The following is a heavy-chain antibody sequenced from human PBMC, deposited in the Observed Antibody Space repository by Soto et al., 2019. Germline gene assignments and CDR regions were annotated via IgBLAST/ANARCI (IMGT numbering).Heavy chain of an antibody. CDR3: ARDYCSGGSCYGMDV. D-gene: IGHD2-15*01. CDR1: GFTFSTYG. V-gene: IGHV3-30*03. CDR2: MSFDGSKK. Sequence: GGSLRLSCAASGFTFSTYGMHWVRQAPGKGLDWVALMSFDGSKKYYADSVKGRFSISRDNSKNTLYLQMNSLRDEDTAVYYCARDYCSGGSCYGMDVWGQGTKVTVSS. J-gene: IGHJ6*02.